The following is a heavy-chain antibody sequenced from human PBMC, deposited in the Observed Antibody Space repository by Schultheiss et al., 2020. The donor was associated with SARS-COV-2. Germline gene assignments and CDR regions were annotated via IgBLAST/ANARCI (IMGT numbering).Heavy chain of an antibody. D-gene: IGHD3-10*01. CDR1: GFTFSSYG. Sequence: GESLKISCAASGFTFSSYGMHWVRQAPGKGLEWVAVISHDGSTKYYADSVKGRFTISRDNSKNTLYLQMNSLRAEDTAVYYCAKDAGELYYWSYHYYYYGMDVWGQGTTVTVSS. CDR3: AKDAGELYYWSYHYYYYGMDV. V-gene: IGHV3-30*18. J-gene: IGHJ6*02. CDR2: ISHDGSTK.